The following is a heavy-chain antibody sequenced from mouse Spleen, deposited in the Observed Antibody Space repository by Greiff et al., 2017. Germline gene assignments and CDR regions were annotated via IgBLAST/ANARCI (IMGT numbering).Heavy chain of an antibody. CDR1: GYTFTDYY. D-gene: IGHD1-1*01. CDR3: SRDTTVVVSDD. V-gene: IGHV1-26*01. Sequence: VQLQQSGPELVKPGASVKISCKASGYTFTDYYMNWVKQSHGKSLEWIGDINPNNGGTSYNQKFKGKATLTVDKSSSTAYMELRSLTSEDSAVYFWSRDTTVVVSDDRGQGTTLTVSS. CDR2: INPNNGGT. J-gene: IGHJ2*01.